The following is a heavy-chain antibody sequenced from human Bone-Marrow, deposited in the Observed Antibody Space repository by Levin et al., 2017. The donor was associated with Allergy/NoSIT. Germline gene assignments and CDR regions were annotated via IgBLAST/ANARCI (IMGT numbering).Heavy chain of an antibody. CDR1: GYGFTSYD. Sequence: EASVKVSCKTSGYGFTSYDVTWVRQATGQGPEWMGRMNPHSGDTAYAQRFQGRVTMTRDTSIRTAYMELSSLRSEDTAVYYCAISSGWYHDAFDVWGQGTKVIVSS. V-gene: IGHV1-8*01. J-gene: IGHJ3*01. D-gene: IGHD6-19*01. CDR2: MNPHSGDT. CDR3: AISSGWYHDAFDV.